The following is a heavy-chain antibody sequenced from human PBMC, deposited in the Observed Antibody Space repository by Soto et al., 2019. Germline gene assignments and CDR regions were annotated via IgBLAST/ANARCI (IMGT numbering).Heavy chain of an antibody. V-gene: IGHV4-30-4*01. Sequence: QVQLQESGPGLVRPSQTLSLTCTVSGDSISSADYYWSWIRPTPGKGLEWIGHIFYSGTTYYNPSLKSRLTISVDTSKNQFSLRLTSVTAADTAVYYCARDLWVEPELYYYGMDVWGQGTTVTVSS. D-gene: IGHD1-1*01. CDR3: ARDLWVEPELYYYGMDV. CDR2: IFYSGTT. J-gene: IGHJ6*02. CDR1: GDSISSADYY.